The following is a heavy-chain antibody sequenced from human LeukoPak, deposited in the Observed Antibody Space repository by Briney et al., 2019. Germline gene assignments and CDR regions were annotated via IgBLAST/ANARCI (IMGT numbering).Heavy chain of an antibody. CDR3: ARYLYYDSSVYYSNLDF. D-gene: IGHD3-22*01. Sequence: GASVKVSCKASGYTFTSYSISWVRQAPGQGLEWMGWISVYNGNTDYAQKFQGRVTMTTDTSTSTAYMELRSLRSDDTAVYYCARYLYYDSSVYYSNLDFWGQGTLVTVSS. CDR1: GYTFTSYS. J-gene: IGHJ4*02. CDR2: ISVYNGNT. V-gene: IGHV1-18*01.